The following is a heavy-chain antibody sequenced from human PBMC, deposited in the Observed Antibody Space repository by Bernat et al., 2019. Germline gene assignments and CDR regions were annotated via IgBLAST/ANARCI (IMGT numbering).Heavy chain of an antibody. V-gene: IGHV4-39*01. CDR3: ARHRAMWEPTGYFDD. CDR1: GGSISSSSYY. Sequence: QLQLQESGPGLVKPSETLSLTCTVSGGSISSSSYYWGWIRQPPGKGLEWIGSIYYSGSTYYNPSLKSRVTISVDTSKNQFSLKLSSVTAADTAVYYCARHRAMWEPTGYFDDWGQGTLVTVSS. D-gene: IGHD1-26*01. J-gene: IGHJ4*02. CDR2: IYYSGST.